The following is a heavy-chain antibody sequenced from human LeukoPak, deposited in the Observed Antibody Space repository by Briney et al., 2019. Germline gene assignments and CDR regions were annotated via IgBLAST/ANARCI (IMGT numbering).Heavy chain of an antibody. CDR2: IYHSGST. D-gene: IGHD2-2*01. CDR3: ARVRFYCSSTSCYVPGGAFDP. V-gene: IGHV4-30-2*01. Sequence: KSSETLSLTCAVSGGSISSGGYSWSWIRQPPGKGLEWIGNIYHSGSTYYNPSLKSRVTISVDRSKNQFSLKLSSVTAADTAVYYCARVRFYCSSTSCYVPGGAFDPWGQGTLVTVSS. CDR1: GGSISSGGYS. J-gene: IGHJ5*02.